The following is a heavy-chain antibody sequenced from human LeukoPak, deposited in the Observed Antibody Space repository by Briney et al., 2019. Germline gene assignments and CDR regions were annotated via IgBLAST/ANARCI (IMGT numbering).Heavy chain of an antibody. CDR2: IKLDGSAK. J-gene: IGHJ4*02. CDR3: ARDQYDTWSRRGNFDS. Sequence: GGSLRLSCVASGFTFGKYWMSWVRQAPGKGLEWVANIKLDGSAKNYVDSVKGRFTISRDNTKNSLYLQMNSLRVEGTAVFYCARDQYDTWSRRGNFDSWGQGTLVIVSS. V-gene: IGHV3-7*03. D-gene: IGHD3-3*01. CDR1: GFTFGKYW.